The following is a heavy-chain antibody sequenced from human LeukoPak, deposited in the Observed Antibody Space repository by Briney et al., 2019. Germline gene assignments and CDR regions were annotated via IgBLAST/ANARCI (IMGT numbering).Heavy chain of an antibody. J-gene: IGHJ4*02. Sequence: PGGSLTLSCPASGFTFSNYSMNWVRQAPGKGREWVSSISSSSSYIYYADSVKGRFTISRDNAKNSLYLQMDSLRAEDTAVYYCARDLRPRAFDYWGQGTLVTVSS. CDR3: ARDLRPRAFDY. CDR2: ISSSSSYI. V-gene: IGHV3-21*01. CDR1: GFTFSNYS. D-gene: IGHD5-24*01.